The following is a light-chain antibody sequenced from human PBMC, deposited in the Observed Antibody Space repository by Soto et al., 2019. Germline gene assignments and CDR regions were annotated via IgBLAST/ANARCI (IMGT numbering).Light chain of an antibody. CDR2: ATS. CDR3: QHFGYPQWT. Sequence: ELVLTQSPGTLSLSPGDSAALSCKASQIGSGNYLSWYQQKSGQAPRLLIYATSTRAPGIPDRFGGSGSATDFSLIISRLEPEDSAVYCCQHFGYPQWTFGRGTKVDI. V-gene: IGKV3-20*01. CDR1: QIGSGNY. J-gene: IGKJ1*01.